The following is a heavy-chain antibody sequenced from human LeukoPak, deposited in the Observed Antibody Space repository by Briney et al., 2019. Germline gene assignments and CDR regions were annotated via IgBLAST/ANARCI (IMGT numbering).Heavy chain of an antibody. CDR1: GYTFTGYY. D-gene: IGHD3-22*01. CDR2: INPNSGGT. Sequence: SVKVSCKASGYTFTGYYMHWVRQAPGQGLEWMGWINPNSGGTNYAQRFQGWVTMTRDTSISTAYMELSRLRSDDTAVYYCARDPMAITMIGESWYYFDYWGQGTLVTVSS. CDR3: ARDPMAITMIGESWYYFDY. J-gene: IGHJ4*02. V-gene: IGHV1-2*04.